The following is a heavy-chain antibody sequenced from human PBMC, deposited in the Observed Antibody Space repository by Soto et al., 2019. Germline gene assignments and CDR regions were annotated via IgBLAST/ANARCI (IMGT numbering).Heavy chain of an antibody. D-gene: IGHD2-21*02. CDR2: VNPSGGHT. CDR1: GDTFTDYY. V-gene: IGHV1-46*01. CDR3: AREGHVVVVTAALDY. Sequence: QVQLMQSGADVKKPGASVKVSCKASGDTFTDYYIHWVRQAPGQGLEWMGTVNPSGGHTTYAQHFLGRVTMAKDTWSSTHYMELTSLTSDDAAMDYGAREGHVVVVTAALDYWGQGTMVTVSS. J-gene: IGHJ4*02.